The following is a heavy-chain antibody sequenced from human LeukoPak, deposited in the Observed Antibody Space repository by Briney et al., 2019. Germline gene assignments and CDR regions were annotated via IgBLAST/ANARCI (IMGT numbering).Heavy chain of an antibody. Sequence: ASVKVSCKASGYTFTSYGISWVRQAPGQGLEWMGGIIPIFGTANYAQKFQGRVTITADESTSTAYMELSSLRSEDTAVYYCARGGAWFHKGYYYYMDVWGKGTTVTISS. CDR1: GYTFTSYG. J-gene: IGHJ6*03. CDR2: IIPIFGTA. D-gene: IGHD6-19*01. V-gene: IGHV1-69*13. CDR3: ARGGAWFHKGYYYYMDV.